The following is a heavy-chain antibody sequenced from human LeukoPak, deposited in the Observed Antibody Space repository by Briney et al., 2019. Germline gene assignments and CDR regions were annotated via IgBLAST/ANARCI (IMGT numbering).Heavy chain of an antibody. Sequence: PGGSLRLSCAASGFTLSSYWVHWVRQPPGKGLMWLSRTNEDGSYAEFADSVKGRFTISRDNAKSTVYLQMNSLRTEDTAVYFCGRINYNGDYWGRGTLVTVSS. D-gene: IGHD3-10*01. V-gene: IGHV3-74*03. J-gene: IGHJ4*02. CDR1: GFTLSSYW. CDR3: GRINYNGDY. CDR2: TNEDGSYA.